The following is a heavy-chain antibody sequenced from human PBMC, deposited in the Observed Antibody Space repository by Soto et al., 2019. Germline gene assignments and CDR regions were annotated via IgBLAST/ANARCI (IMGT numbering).Heavy chain of an antibody. Sequence: PSETLSLTCTVSGGSISSYYWSWIRQPPGKGLEWIGYIYYSGSTNYNPSLKSRVTISVDTSKNQLSLKLSSVTAADTAVYYCARHTPAISISDHWGQGTLVTVS. CDR1: GGSISSYY. CDR3: ARHTPAISISDH. CDR2: IYYSGST. D-gene: IGHD3-3*01. J-gene: IGHJ4*02. V-gene: IGHV4-59*08.